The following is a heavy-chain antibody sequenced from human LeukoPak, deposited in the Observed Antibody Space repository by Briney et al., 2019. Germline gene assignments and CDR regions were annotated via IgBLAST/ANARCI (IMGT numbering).Heavy chain of an antibody. J-gene: IGHJ4*02. CDR1: GGSFSGYY. Sequence: SSETLCLTCAVYGGSFSGYYWSWIRQPPGKGLEWIGEINHSGSTNYNPSLKSRVTISVDTSKNQFSLKLSSVTAADTAVYYCARGGGYYGSGSHFDYWGQGTLVTVSS. V-gene: IGHV4-34*01. D-gene: IGHD3-10*01. CDR3: ARGGGYYGSGSHFDY. CDR2: INHSGST.